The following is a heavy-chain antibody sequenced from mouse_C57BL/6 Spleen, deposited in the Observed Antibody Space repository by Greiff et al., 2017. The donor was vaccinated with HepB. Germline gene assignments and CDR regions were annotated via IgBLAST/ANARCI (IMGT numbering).Heavy chain of an antibody. CDR2: IHPNSGST. CDR3: ARRGVGNYFFAY. V-gene: IGHV1-64*01. J-gene: IGHJ3*01. D-gene: IGHD2-1*01. Sequence: QVQLQQPGAELVKPGASVKLSCKASGYTFTSYWMHWVKQRPGQGLEWIGMIHPNSGSTNYNEKFKSKATLTVDKSSSTAYMQLSSLTSEDSAVYYCARRGVGNYFFAYWGQGTLVTVSA. CDR1: GYTFTSYW.